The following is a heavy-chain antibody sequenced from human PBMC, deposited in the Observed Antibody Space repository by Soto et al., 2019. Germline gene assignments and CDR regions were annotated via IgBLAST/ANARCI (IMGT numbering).Heavy chain of an antibody. CDR2: IDPRSGGT. CDR3: ATDDYGIFPY. J-gene: IGHJ4*02. V-gene: IGHV1-2*02. Sequence: ASVKVSCKVSGYPFTTYYIHWVRQAPGQGLEWMGWIDPRSGGTVYEQRFQGRVTMTRDTSISTVYMDLSGLTSDDTALYYCATDDYGIFPYWGQGSLVTVSS. CDR1: GYPFTTYY. D-gene: IGHD3-10*01.